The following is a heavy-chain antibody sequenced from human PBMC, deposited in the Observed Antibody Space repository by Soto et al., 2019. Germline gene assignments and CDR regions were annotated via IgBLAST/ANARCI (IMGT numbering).Heavy chain of an antibody. CDR1: GFTFSSYG. D-gene: IGHD6-19*01. CDR2: ISYDGSNK. J-gene: IGHJ4*01. CDR3: AKDRAYQSSGWYGRIEY. Sequence: QVQLVESGGGVVQPGRSLRLSCAASGFTFSSYGMHWVRQAPGKGLEWVAVISYDGSNKYYADSVKGRFTISRDNSKNTLYLQMNSLRAEDTAVYYCAKDRAYQSSGWYGRIEYWGQGTLVSVSS. V-gene: IGHV3-30*18.